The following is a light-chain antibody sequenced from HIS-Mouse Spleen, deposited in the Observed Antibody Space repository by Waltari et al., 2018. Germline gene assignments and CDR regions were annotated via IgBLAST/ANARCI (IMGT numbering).Light chain of an antibody. V-gene: IGLV3-10*01. Sequence: SYELTQPPSVSVSPGQTARITCSGDALPKKYAYWYQQKDGQAPGLVIYEDRQRPSGIPERFSGSSSGTMATLTISGAQVEDEADYYCYSTDSSGNHRVFGGGTKLTVL. CDR1: ALPKKY. CDR2: EDR. J-gene: IGLJ2*01. CDR3: YSTDSSGNHRV.